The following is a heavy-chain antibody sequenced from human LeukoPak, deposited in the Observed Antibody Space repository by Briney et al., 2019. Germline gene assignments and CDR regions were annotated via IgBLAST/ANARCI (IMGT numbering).Heavy chain of an antibody. V-gene: IGHV3-48*02. D-gene: IGHD6-19*01. Sequence: GGSLRLSCSASGFTFSSYSMNWVRQAPGKGLEWVKYIDSSNTTIYYAESVKSRITISRDTAKNSLYLQMNSLRDEDTAIYYCARYEYTSGQMFDYWGQGTLATVSS. CDR1: GFTFSSYS. CDR2: IDSSNTTI. J-gene: IGHJ4*02. CDR3: ARYEYTSGQMFDY.